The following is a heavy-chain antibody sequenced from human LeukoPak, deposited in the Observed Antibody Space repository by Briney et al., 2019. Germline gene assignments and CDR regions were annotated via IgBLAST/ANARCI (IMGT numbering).Heavy chain of an antibody. CDR3: ASLGRYDILTGYYNYYYYGMDV. V-gene: IGHV3-11*01. Sequence: GRSRRLACAASGFTFSEYYMRWVRQAPREGLEWVAYMSRSGSTIYYADSVKGRFTISRDNAKNSLYLQMNSLRAEDTAVYYCASLGRYDILTGYYNYYYYGMDVWGQGTTVTVSS. CDR2: MSRSGSTI. J-gene: IGHJ6*02. D-gene: IGHD3-9*01. CDR1: GFTFSEYY.